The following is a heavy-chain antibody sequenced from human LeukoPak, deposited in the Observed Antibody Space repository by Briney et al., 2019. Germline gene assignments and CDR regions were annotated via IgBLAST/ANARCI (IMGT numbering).Heavy chain of an antibody. V-gene: IGHV3-43*02. D-gene: IGHD2-8*01. Sequence: GGSLRLSCVASGFTFDDYAMHWVRQAPGKGLEWVSLISGDGGNTYYTDSVRGRFTISRDNSKNSLYLQMNSLRPEDTALYYCAKVQKVLLVYVTTFDYWGQGPLVTVSS. J-gene: IGHJ4*02. CDR1: GFTFDDYA. CDR2: ISGDGGNT. CDR3: AKVQKVLLVYVTTFDY.